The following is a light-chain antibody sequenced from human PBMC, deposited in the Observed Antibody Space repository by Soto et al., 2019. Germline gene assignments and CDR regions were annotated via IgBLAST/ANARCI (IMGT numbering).Light chain of an antibody. Sequence: MTQSPATLSASVGDRVTITCRTSQGISNYLAWYQQKSEKAPKLLIYLASTLRSGVSSRFSGSRSGTDFTLTISSLQPEDVATYYCHKYNSDPLFGGGTKVDIK. CDR2: LAS. J-gene: IGKJ4*01. CDR3: HKYNSDPL. CDR1: QGISNY. V-gene: IGKV1-27*01.